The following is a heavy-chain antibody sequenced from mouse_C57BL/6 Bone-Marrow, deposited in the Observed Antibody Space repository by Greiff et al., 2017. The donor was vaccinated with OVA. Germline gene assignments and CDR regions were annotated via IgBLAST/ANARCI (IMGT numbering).Heavy chain of an antibody. Sequence: LVESGAELVRPGASVKLSCKASGYTFTDYYINWVKQRPGQGLEGIARIYPGSGNTYYNEKFKGKATLTSEKSSSPSYIELSSLTSEDSAVYFCAREGYYGSSYDWYFDVWGTGTTVTVSS. V-gene: IGHV1-76*01. CDR1: GYTFTDYY. CDR3: AREGYYGSSYDWYFDV. D-gene: IGHD1-1*01. J-gene: IGHJ1*03. CDR2: IYPGSGNT.